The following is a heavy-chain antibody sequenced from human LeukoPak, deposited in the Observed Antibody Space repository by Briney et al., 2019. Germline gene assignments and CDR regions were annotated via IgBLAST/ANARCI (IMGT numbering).Heavy chain of an antibody. D-gene: IGHD6-13*01. CDR1: GGSISSYY. CDR3: ARDRSGSSWYSPEYYFDY. CDR2: IYYSGST. J-gene: IGHJ4*02. Sequence: SETLSLTCTVSGGSISSYYWSWTRQPPGKGLEWIGYIYYSGSTNYNPSLKSRVTISVDTSKSQFSLKLSSVTAADTAVHYCARDRSGSSWYSPEYYFDYWGQGTLVTVSS. V-gene: IGHV4-59*01.